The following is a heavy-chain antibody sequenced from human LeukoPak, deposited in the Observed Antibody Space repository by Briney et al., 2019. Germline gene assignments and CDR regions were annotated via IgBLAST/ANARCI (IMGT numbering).Heavy chain of an antibody. V-gene: IGHV1-2*02. CDR1: GYTFTGYY. J-gene: IGHJ3*02. Sequence: ASVKVSCKAAGYTFTGYYMHWVRQAPGQGLEWMGCINPNSGGTNYAQKFQGRVTMTRDTSISTAYMEPSRLTSDDTAVYYCARDPPIGGADVFDIWGQGTMVTVSS. D-gene: IGHD3-10*01. CDR2: INPNSGGT. CDR3: ARDPPIGGADVFDI.